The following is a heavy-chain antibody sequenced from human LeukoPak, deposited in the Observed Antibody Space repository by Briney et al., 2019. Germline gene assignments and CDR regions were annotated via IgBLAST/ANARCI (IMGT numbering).Heavy chain of an antibody. CDR1: GFIVSSNY. Sequence: GRSLRLSCAASGFIVSSNYMSWVRQAPGKGLEWVSVIYSGGSTYYADSVKGRFTISRDNSKNTLYLQMNSLRAEDTAVYYCARVGVLELRGFDYWGQGTLVTVSS. V-gene: IGHV3-53*01. CDR3: ARVGVLELRGFDY. CDR2: IYSGGST. J-gene: IGHJ4*02. D-gene: IGHD1-7*01.